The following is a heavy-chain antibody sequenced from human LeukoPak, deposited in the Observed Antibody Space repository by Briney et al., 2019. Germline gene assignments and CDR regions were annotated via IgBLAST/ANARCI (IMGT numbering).Heavy chain of an antibody. V-gene: IGHV4-34*01. CDR3: ARGLRCTNGVCYHPGNDY. CDR2: INHSGST. Sequence: SETLSLTCAVYGGSFSGYYWSWIRQPPGRGLEWIGEINHSGSTNYNPSLKSRVTISVDTSKNQFSLKLSSVTAADTAVYYCARGLRCTNGVCYHPGNDYWGQGTLVTVSS. CDR1: GGSFSGYY. J-gene: IGHJ4*02. D-gene: IGHD2-8*01.